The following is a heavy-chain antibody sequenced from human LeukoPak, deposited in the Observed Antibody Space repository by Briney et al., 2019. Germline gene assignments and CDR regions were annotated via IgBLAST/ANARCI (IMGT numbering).Heavy chain of an antibody. Sequence: GGSLRLSCVASGFVFNSYEMSWVRQAPGKGLEWLSYITGRGDTIYYADSVRDRFTISRDNAKLSLFLQMNTLRAEDTALYYCARSLGPTKPFDFWGKGTPVTVSS. V-gene: IGHV3-48*03. J-gene: IGHJ4*02. D-gene: IGHD5-24*01. CDR2: ITGRGDTI. CDR3: ARSLGPTKPFDF. CDR1: GFVFNSYE.